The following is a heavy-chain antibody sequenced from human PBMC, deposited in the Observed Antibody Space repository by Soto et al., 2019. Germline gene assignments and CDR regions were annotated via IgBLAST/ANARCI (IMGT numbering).Heavy chain of an antibody. V-gene: IGHV3-21*01. CDR1: GFTFSSYS. CDR2: ISSSSSYI. CDR3: ARGRKGIEARHGAFDI. Sequence: GSLRLSCAASGFTFSSYSMNWVRQAPGKGREWVSSISSSSSYIYYADSVKGRFPISRDNAKNSLYLQMNSLRAEDTAVYYCARGRKGIEARHGAFDIWGQGTMVTVSS. J-gene: IGHJ3*02. D-gene: IGHD6-6*01.